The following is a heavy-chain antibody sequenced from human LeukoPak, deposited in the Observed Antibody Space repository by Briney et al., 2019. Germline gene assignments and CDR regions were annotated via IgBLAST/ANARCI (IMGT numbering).Heavy chain of an antibody. CDR3: ARELAYCGRDCVHWFDP. Sequence: SETLSLNCPVSGGSISGHYWNWIRQPPGKGLEWIGYIYTTGSTDYNPSLKSRVTISVDTSKNQFSLKVSSVTAADTAVYYCARELAYCGRDCVHWFDPWGQGTLVTVSS. V-gene: IGHV4-4*09. J-gene: IGHJ5*02. D-gene: IGHD2-21*02. CDR1: GGSISGHY. CDR2: IYTTGST.